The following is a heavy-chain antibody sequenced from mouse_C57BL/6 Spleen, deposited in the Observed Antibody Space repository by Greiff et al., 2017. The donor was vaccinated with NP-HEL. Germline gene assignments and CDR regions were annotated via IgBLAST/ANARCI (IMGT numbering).Heavy chain of an antibody. J-gene: IGHJ2*01. D-gene: IGHD1-1*01. CDR2: IDPSDSET. CDR3: ARSHYYGSTLDY. Sequence: QVQLKQPGAELVRPGSSVKLSCKASGYTFTSYWMHWVKQRPIQGLEWIGNIDPSDSETHYNQKFKDKATLTVDKSSSTAYMQLSSLTSEDSAVYYCARSHYYGSTLDYWGQGTTLTVSS. V-gene: IGHV1-52*01. CDR1: GYTFTSYW.